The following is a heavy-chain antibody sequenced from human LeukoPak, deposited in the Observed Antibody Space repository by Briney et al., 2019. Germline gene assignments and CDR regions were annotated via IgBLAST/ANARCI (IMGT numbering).Heavy chain of an antibody. D-gene: IGHD3-10*01. V-gene: IGHV4-31*03. CDR2: MSYSGST. CDR3: ARGFLFYHGSATSSYFDY. Sequence: PSQTLSLTCTVSGGSISSGDYYWSWIRQHPGKGLEWITYMSYSGSTYYNPSLKSRVTISVDTSKKQFSLKVNSVTAADTAVYYCARGFLFYHGSATSSYFDYWGQGTLVTVSS. CDR1: GGSISSGDYY. J-gene: IGHJ4*02.